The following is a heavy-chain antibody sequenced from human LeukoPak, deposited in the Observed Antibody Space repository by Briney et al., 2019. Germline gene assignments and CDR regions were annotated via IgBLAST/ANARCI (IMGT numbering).Heavy chain of an antibody. J-gene: IGHJ4*02. CDR1: GSTFAGYY. CDR3: AVHGSGSYYYFDY. Sequence: SVKVSCNASGSTFAGYYMHWVRQAPGQGLEWMGWINTNSGGTNYSQKFQGRVTMTRDTSISTAYMDLSRLRYDDTAVYYCAVHGSGSYYYFDYWGQGTLVTVCS. V-gene: IGHV1-2*02. CDR2: INTNSGGT. D-gene: IGHD3-10*01.